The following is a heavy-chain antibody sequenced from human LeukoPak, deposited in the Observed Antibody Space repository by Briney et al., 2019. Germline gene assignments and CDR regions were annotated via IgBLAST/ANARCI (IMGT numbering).Heavy chain of an antibody. CDR1: GDSISSSNW. J-gene: IGHJ6*02. D-gene: IGHD6-19*01. Sequence: SETLSLTCAVSGDSISSSNWWSWVRQPPGKGLEWIGETSQSGSPNSNPSLKGRVTISLDKSKNQFSLKLSSVTAADTAVYYCARARAVAGTDQYYGVDVWGQGTTVTVSS. CDR2: TSQSGSP. CDR3: ARARAVAGTDQYYGVDV. V-gene: IGHV4-4*02.